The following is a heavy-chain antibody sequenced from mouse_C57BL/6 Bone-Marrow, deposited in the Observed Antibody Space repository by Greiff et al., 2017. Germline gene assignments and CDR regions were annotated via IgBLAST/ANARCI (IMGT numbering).Heavy chain of an antibody. J-gene: IGHJ2*01. CDR3: ARVVTTLEDCDD. D-gene: IGHD2-2*01. Sequence: QVQLQQSGAELVKPGASVKLSCKASGYTFTSYWMQWVKQRPGQGLEWIGEIDPSDSYTNYNQKFKGKATLTVDTSSSTAYMQLSSLTSEDSAVYYCARVVTTLEDCDDWGQGTTLTVSS. CDR1: GYTFTSYW. V-gene: IGHV1-50*01. CDR2: IDPSDSYT.